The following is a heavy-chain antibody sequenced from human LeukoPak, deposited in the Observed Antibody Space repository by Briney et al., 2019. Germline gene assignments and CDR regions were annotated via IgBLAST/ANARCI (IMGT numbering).Heavy chain of an antibody. CDR2: INTNNGNT. D-gene: IGHD6-13*01. V-gene: IGHV1-18*01. CDR1: GYIFTNYG. Sequence: ASVKVSCKASGYIFTNYGLTWVRPAPGQGLEWMGWINTNNGNTNYAQKLQGRVTMTTDTSTTTAYMELRSLRSDDTAVYYCARGPIAAAGDYWGQGTLVTVSS. CDR3: ARGPIAAAGDY. J-gene: IGHJ4*02.